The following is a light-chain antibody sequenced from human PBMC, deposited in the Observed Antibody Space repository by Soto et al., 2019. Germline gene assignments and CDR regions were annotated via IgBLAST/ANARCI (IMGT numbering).Light chain of an antibody. J-gene: IGKJ2*01. V-gene: IGKV4-1*01. CDR3: QQYYSTLYT. CDR2: WAS. Sequence: DIVMTQSPASLAVSLGERATINCKSSQSVLYSSNNKNYLAWYQQKPGQPPKLLIYWASTRESGVPDRFSGSGSGTDFTLTISSLQAEDVAVYYCQQYYSTLYTFGQGNKREIK. CDR1: QSVLYSSNNKNY.